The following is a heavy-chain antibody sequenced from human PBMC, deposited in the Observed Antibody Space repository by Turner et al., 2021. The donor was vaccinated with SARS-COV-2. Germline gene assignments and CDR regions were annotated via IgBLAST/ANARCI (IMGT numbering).Heavy chain of an antibody. V-gene: IGHV3-21*01. J-gene: IGHJ4*02. CDR3: ARELPSSDRYFDS. CDR1: GFTFSNYG. CDR2: ISSSSNYI. D-gene: IGHD3-22*01. Sequence: EVQLVESGGGLVKPGGSLRLSCAASGFTFSNYGMNWVRQAPGKGLEWVSSISSSSNYISYAYSMRRRFTISRDNAKSSLYLQMNSLRAEDTALYYCARELPSSDRYFDSWGQGTLVTVSS.